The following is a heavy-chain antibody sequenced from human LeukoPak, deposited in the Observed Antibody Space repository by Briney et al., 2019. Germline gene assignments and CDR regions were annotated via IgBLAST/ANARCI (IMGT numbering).Heavy chain of an antibody. CDR2: IIPIFGTA. CDR3: ARAMVRGVIKKFDWFDP. J-gene: IGHJ5*02. Sequence: SVKVSCKASGGTFSSYAISWVRQAPGQGLEWMGGIIPIFGTANYAQKFQGRDTITADKSTSTAYMELSSLRSEDTAVYYCARAMVRGVIKKFDWFDPWGQGTLVTVSS. V-gene: IGHV1-69*06. D-gene: IGHD3-10*01. CDR1: GGTFSSYA.